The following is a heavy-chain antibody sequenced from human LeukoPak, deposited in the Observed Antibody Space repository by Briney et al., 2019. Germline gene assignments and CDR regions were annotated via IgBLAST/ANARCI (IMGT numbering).Heavy chain of an antibody. CDR2: ISDSGNT. V-gene: IGHV4-39*07. D-gene: IGHD3/OR15-3a*01. CDR1: DDSISTSSHY. Sequence: PSETLSLTCTVSDDSISTSSHYWGWIRQPPGKGLEWIGSISDSGNTYYNPSLKTRVTISVDTSEIQFSLKLTPVTAADTAVYYCARDRAVGYDFWSGYYSDVWGKGTTVIVSS. CDR3: ARDRAVGYDFWSGYYSDV. J-gene: IGHJ6*04.